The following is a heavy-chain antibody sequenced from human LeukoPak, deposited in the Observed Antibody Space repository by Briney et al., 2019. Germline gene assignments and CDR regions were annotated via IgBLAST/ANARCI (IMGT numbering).Heavy chain of an antibody. CDR2: ISYDGSNK. Sequence: GRSLRLSCAASGFTFSSYGMHWVRQAPGKGLEWVAVISYDGSNKYYADSVKGRLTISRDNSKNTLYLQMNSLRAEDTAVYYCAKIAAAGTDYWGQGTLVTVSS. V-gene: IGHV3-30*18. CDR1: GFTFSSYG. J-gene: IGHJ4*02. D-gene: IGHD6-13*01. CDR3: AKIAAAGTDY.